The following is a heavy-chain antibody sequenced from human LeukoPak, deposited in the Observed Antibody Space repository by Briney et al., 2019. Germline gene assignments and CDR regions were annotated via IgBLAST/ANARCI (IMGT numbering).Heavy chain of an antibody. CDR1: GGSITTRGSF. CDR3: AREGGSDYYGSGSYGNFDY. Sequence: SETLSLTCTVSGGSITTRGSFWGWVRQSPGKGLEWIGSVDYSGSTYYNPSLKSRVTISVDTSKNQFSLKLSSVTAADTAVYHCAREGGSDYYGSGSYGNFDYWGQGTLVTVSS. CDR2: VDYSGST. D-gene: IGHD3-10*01. V-gene: IGHV4-39*07. J-gene: IGHJ4*02.